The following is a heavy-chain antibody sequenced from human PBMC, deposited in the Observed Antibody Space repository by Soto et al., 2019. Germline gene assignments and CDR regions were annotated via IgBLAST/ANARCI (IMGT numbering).Heavy chain of an antibody. J-gene: IGHJ6*02. V-gene: IGHV3-30*18. CDR1: GFTFSSYG. CDR2: ISYDGSNK. CDR3: AKENYGMDV. Sequence: QVQLVKSGGGVVQPGRSLRLSCAASGFTFSSYGMHWVRQAPGKGLEWVAVISYDGSNKYYADSVKGRFTISRDNSKNTLYLQMNSLRAEDTAVYYCAKENYGMDVWGQGTTVTVSS.